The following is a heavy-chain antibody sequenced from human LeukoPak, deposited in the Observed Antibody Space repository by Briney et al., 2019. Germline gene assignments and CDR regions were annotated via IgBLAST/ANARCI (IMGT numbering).Heavy chain of an antibody. V-gene: IGHV3-64D*06. Sequence: GGSLRLSCSASGSTFSSYAMHWVRQAPGKGLEYVSAISSNGGSIYYADSVKGRFTISRDNSKNTLYLQMSSLRAEDTAVYYCVKPYDSSGFVFDYWGQGTLVTVSS. CDR1: GSTFSSYA. J-gene: IGHJ4*02. CDR3: VKPYDSSGFVFDY. CDR2: ISSNGGSI. D-gene: IGHD3-22*01.